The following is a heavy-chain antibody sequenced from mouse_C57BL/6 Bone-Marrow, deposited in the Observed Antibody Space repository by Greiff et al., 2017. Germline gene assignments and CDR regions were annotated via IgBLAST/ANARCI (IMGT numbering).Heavy chain of an antibody. V-gene: IGHV1-69*01. CDR1: GYTFTTYW. CDR3: ARSYAMDY. Sequence: VQLQQPGAELVMPGASVKLSCKASGYTFTTYWMHWVKQRPGQGLEWIGEIDPSDSYTNYNQKFKGKSTLTVDKSSSTACMQLSSLTSEDSAVYCCARSYAMDYWGQGTSVTVSS. J-gene: IGHJ4*01. CDR2: IDPSDSYT.